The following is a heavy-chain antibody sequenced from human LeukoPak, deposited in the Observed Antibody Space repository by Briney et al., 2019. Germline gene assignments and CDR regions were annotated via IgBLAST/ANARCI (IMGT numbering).Heavy chain of an antibody. Sequence: GASVKVSCKASGYTFTGYYMHWVRQAPGQGLEWMGWINPNSGGTNYAQKFQGRVTMTRDTSISTAYMELSRLRSDDTAVYYCARDAAFSDSSGYYKDYSGQGTLVTVCS. D-gene: IGHD3-22*01. V-gene: IGHV1-2*02. CDR2: INPNSGGT. J-gene: IGHJ4*02. CDR3: ARDAAFSDSSGYYKDY. CDR1: GYTFTGYY.